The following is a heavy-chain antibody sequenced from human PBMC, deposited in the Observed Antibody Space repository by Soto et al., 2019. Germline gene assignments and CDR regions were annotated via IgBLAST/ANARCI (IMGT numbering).Heavy chain of an antibody. CDR1: GYTFTSYA. V-gene: IGHV1-3*01. D-gene: IGHD2-15*01. J-gene: IGHJ3*02. CDR3: ARDQGYCSGGSCYHDAFDI. CDR2: INAGNGNT. Sequence: GASVKVSCKASGYTFTSYAMHWVRQAPGQRLGWMGWINAGNGNTKYSQKFQGRVTITRDTSASTAYMELSSLRSEDTAVYYCARDQGYCSGGSCYHDAFDIWGQGTMVTVSS.